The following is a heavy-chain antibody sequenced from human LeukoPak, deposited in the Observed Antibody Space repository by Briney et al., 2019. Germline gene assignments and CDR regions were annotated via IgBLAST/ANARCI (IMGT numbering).Heavy chain of an antibody. J-gene: IGHJ4*02. CDR3: ATYYVGVGGCGH. D-gene: IGHD2-21*01. CDR2: IYHTGST. Sequence: SETLSLTCDVSGGSISSGLYSWSWIRQPLGKGLEWIGYIYHTGSTYYNPSLKSRVTISVDTSKNQFSLRLSSVTAADTAVYYCATYYVGVGGCGHWGPGTLVTVSS. V-gene: IGHV4-30-2*01. CDR1: GGSISSGLYS.